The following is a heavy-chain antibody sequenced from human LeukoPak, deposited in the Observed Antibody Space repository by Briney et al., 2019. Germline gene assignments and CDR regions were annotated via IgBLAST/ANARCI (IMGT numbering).Heavy chain of an antibody. CDR2: IIPILGIA. J-gene: IGHJ5*02. CDR1: GGTFSSYA. D-gene: IGHD2-2*01. Sequence: ASVKVSCKASGGTFSSYAISWVRQAPGQGLEWMGRIIPILGIANYAQKFQGRVTITADKSTSTAYMELSSLRSDDTAVYYCARDLQIVVVPAAVGFGFDPWGQGTLVTVSS. CDR3: ARDLQIVVVPAAVGFGFDP. V-gene: IGHV1-69*04.